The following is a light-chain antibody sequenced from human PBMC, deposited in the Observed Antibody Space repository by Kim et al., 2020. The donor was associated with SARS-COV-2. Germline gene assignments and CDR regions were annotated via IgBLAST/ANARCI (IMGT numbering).Light chain of an antibody. CDR3: QVWDTDTDDYV. V-gene: IGLV3-21*01. J-gene: IGLJ1*01. CDR2: YDS. Sequence: SYELTQPPSVSVAPGQTARITCGGNNIGGHSVHWYQQKPGQAPVLVIYYDSDWPSGIPERFSGSKAATTATLTISRVEAGDEADYYCQVWDTDTDDYVFGTGTKVTVL. CDR1: NIGGHS.